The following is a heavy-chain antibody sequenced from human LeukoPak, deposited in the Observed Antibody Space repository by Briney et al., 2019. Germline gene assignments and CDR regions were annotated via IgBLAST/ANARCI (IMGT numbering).Heavy chain of an antibody. Sequence: GASVKVSCKASGGTFSSYAISWVRQAPGQGLEWMGRIIPILGIANYAQKFQGRVTITADKSTSTAYMELSSLRSEDTAVYYCARDFGVVVVAATPGTVFDYWGQGTLVTVSS. CDR2: IIPILGIA. CDR1: GGTFSSYA. J-gene: IGHJ4*02. D-gene: IGHD2-15*01. V-gene: IGHV1-69*04. CDR3: ARDFGVVVVAATPGTVFDY.